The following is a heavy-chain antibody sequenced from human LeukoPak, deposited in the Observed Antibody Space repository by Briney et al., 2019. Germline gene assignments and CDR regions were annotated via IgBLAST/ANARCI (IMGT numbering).Heavy chain of an antibody. V-gene: IGHV3-53*01. CDR1: GFSVSSNY. Sequence: GGSLRLSCAASGFSVSSNYMSWVRQAPGKGLEWVSVNYSGGGTYYADSVKGRFTISSANPKNTLYLQMNSLRAEDTAVYYCARGYSSGKGNAFDIWGQGTMVTVSS. CDR3: ARGYSSGKGNAFDI. J-gene: IGHJ3*02. D-gene: IGHD6-19*01. CDR2: NYSGGGT.